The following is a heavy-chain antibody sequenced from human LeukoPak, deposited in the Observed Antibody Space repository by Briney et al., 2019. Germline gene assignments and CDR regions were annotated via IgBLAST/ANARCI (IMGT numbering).Heavy chain of an antibody. D-gene: IGHD6-19*01. V-gene: IGHV3-23*01. CDR1: GFTFSSYA. J-gene: IGHJ4*02. CDR2: ISGSGGST. CDR3: AKDGMYSSGWYIDY. Sequence: GGSLRLSCAASGFTFSSYAMSWVRQAPGKGLEWVSAISGSGGSTYYADSVKGRFTISRDISKNTLYLQMNSLRAEDTAVYYCAKDGMYSSGWYIDYWGQGTLVTVSS.